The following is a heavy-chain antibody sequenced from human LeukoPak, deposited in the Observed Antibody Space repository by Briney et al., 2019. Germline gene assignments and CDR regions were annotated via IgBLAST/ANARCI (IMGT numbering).Heavy chain of an antibody. CDR1: GFXFSSYS. Sequence: PGGSLRLSCAASGFXFSSYSINWVRQAPGKGLEWVSSISSSSSYIYYADSVKGRFTISRDNAKNSLYLQMNSLRAEDTAVYYCAKTRFYGSGSYYGGYYFDYWGQGTLVTVSS. D-gene: IGHD3-10*01. CDR2: ISSSSSYI. V-gene: IGHV3-21*01. J-gene: IGHJ4*02. CDR3: AKTRFYGSGSYYGGYYFDY.